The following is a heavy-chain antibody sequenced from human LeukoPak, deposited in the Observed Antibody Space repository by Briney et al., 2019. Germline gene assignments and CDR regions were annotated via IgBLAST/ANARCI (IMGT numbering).Heavy chain of an antibody. Sequence: SETLSLTCTVSGGSISSYYWSWIRQPPGKGLEWIGYIYYSGSTNYNPSLKSRVTISVDTSKSQFSLKLSSVTAADTAVYYCASSDGATPPHFDYWGQGTLVTVSS. J-gene: IGHJ4*02. D-gene: IGHD2-15*01. CDR3: ASSDGATPPHFDY. CDR1: GGSISSYY. CDR2: IYYSGST. V-gene: IGHV4-59*01.